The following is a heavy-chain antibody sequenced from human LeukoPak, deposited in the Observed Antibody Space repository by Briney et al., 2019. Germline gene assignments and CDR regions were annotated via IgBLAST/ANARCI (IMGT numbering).Heavy chain of an antibody. CDR2: INTNTGNP. CDR3: ARVYDSSGYYYYGMDV. V-gene: IGHV7-4-1*02. J-gene: IGHJ6*02. CDR1: GYTFTSCA. Sequence: ASVKVSCKASGYTFTSCAMNWVRQAPGQGLEWMGWINTNTGNPAYAQGFTGRFVFSLDTSVSTAYLQISSLKAEDTAVYYCARVYDSSGYYYYGMDVWGQGTTVTVSS. D-gene: IGHD3-22*01.